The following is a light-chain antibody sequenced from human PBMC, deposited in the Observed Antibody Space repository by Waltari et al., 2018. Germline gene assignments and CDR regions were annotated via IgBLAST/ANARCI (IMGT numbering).Light chain of an antibody. V-gene: IGKV3-20*01. Sequence: EIVLTQSPGTLSLSPGERATLSCRASQSVSSSYLAWYQQKSGQAPRLLIYGASSSAAGIPDRFSGSGSGTYFSITISRLEAEDFAVYYCQQYGSSPYTFGQGTMLEIK. CDR1: QSVSSSY. J-gene: IGKJ2*01. CDR2: GAS. CDR3: QQYGSSPYT.